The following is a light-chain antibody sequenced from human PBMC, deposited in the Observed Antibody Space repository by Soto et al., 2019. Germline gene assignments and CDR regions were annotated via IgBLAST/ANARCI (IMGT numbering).Light chain of an antibody. V-gene: IGKV3-20*01. Sequence: EIVLTQSPGTLSLSPGERATLSCRASQSVSSSYLAWYQQKPGQAPRVLIYGASSMATAIPDRFSGSGSGTDFTLTISRLEPEDFAVYYCQQYGSSPRTFGQGTKVEIK. CDR3: QQYGSSPRT. CDR2: GAS. J-gene: IGKJ1*01. CDR1: QSVSSSY.